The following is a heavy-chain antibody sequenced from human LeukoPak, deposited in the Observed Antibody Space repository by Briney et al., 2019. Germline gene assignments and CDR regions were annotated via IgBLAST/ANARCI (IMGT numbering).Heavy chain of an antibody. J-gene: IGHJ6*03. V-gene: IGHV3-30*02. CDR2: IRYDAINK. D-gene: IGHD1-26*01. CDR1: GFTFSTYG. CDR3: AKDGDTVSGTYYFDMDV. Sequence: SGGSLRLSCAASGFTFSTYGMHWVRQAPGKGLEWVAFIRYDAINKYYADSVKGRFTISRDNSRNTLYLQMNSLRAGDTALYYCAKDGDTVSGTYYFDMDVWGKGTTVTISS.